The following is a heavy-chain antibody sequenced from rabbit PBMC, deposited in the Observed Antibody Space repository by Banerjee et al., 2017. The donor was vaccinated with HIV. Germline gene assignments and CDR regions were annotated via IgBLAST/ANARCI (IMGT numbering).Heavy chain of an antibody. CDR2: INTSSGNT. V-gene: IGHV1S45*01. CDR1: GFSFNNNYV. D-gene: IGHD6-1*01. Sequence: QEQLEESGGGLVKPEGSLTLTCTASGFSFNNNYVMCWVRQAPGKGLEWIACINTSSGNTVYATWAKGRFTISKTSWTTVTLQMTSLTAADTATYFCAGGYGTYDRYGMDLWGPGTLVTVS. J-gene: IGHJ6*01. CDR3: AGGYGTYDRYGMDL.